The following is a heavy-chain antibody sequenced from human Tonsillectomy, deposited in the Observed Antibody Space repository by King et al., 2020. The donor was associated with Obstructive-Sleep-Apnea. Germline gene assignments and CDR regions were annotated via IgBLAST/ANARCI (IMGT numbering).Heavy chain of an antibody. Sequence: VQLVESGGGLLQPGGSLRLSCSASGFTFSTHTMHWVRQAPGKGLEYVSAISSNGGSTYYADSVKGRFTISRDNSKNTLYLQMSSLRAEDTAVYYCVKDGGDIVLVVAALDYWGQGTLVTVSS. CDR3: VKDGGDIVLVVAALDY. CDR2: ISSNGGST. V-gene: IGHV3-64D*09. D-gene: IGHD2-15*01. J-gene: IGHJ4*02. CDR1: GFTFSTHT.